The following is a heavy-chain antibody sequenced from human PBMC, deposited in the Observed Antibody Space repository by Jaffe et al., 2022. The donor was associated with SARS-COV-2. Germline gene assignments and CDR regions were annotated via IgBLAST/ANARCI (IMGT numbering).Heavy chain of an antibody. Sequence: QLQESGPGLVKPLETLSLTCTVSGGSISSMNYYWGWIRQPPGKGLEWIGSIYYSGITYNNPSLESRITISVDTSKNQFSLDLTSVVAADTAVYFCLRSSCSGGGCYSKRGSLYSFYDMDVWGRGISVTVSS. V-gene: IGHV4-39*01. CDR2: IYYSGIT. CDR3: LRSSCSGGGCYSKRGSLYSFYDMDV. CDR1: GGSISSMNYY. J-gene: IGHJ6*02. D-gene: IGHD2-15*01.